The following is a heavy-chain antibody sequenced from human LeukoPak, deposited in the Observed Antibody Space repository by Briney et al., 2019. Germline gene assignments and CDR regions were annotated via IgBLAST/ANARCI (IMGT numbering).Heavy chain of an antibody. CDR3: ARDNYDSSGYYFD. D-gene: IGHD3-22*01. Sequence: GGSLRLSCAASGFTFSSYSMNWVRQAPGEGLEWVSSISSSGSTTHYADSVKGRFTISRDNAKNSLYLQMNSLRAEDTAVYYCARDNYDSSGYYFDWGQGTLVTVSS. CDR1: GFTFSSYS. CDR2: ISSSGSTT. J-gene: IGHJ4*02. V-gene: IGHV3-48*04.